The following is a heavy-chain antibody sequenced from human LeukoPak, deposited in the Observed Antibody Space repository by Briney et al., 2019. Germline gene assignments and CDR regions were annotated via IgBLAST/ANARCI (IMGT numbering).Heavy chain of an antibody. CDR1: GYTFTSYA. CDR2: INTGNGNT. D-gene: IGHD2-21*02. J-gene: IGHJ4*02. CDR3: ARNTETAIPLPYYFDY. Sequence: ASVTVSCTASGYTFTSYAMHWVRQAPGQRLECMGWINTGNGNTKYSQKFQGRVTITRDTSASTAYMDLSSLRSEDTAVYYCARNTETAIPLPYYFDYWGQGTLVTVSS. V-gene: IGHV1-3*04.